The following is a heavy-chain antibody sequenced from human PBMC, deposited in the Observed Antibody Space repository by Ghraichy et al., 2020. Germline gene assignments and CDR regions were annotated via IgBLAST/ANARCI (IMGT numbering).Heavy chain of an antibody. J-gene: IGHJ6*02. CDR2: IYTSGST. CDR3: ARVGVRGVSSYHGMDV. CDR1: GDSISSYY. V-gene: IGHV4-4*07. D-gene: IGHD3-10*01. Sequence: SETLSLTCTVSGDSISSYYWSWIRQPAGKGLEWIGRIYTSGSTNYNPSLKSRVTMSVDTSKNQFSLKLSSVTAADTAVYYCARVGVRGVSSYHGMDVWGQGTTVTVSS.